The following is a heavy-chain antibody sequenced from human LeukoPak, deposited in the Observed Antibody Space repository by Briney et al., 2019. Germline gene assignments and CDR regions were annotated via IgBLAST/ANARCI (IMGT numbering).Heavy chain of an antibody. V-gene: IGHV1-2*02. CDR1: GYTFTGYY. CDR3: ARGGGIVVVVAATLT. J-gene: IGHJ4*02. CDR2: INPNSGGT. Sequence: ASVKVSCKASGYTFTGYYTHWVRQAPGQGLEWMGWINPNSGGTNYAQKFQGRVTMTRDTSISTAYMELSRLRSDDTAVYYCARGGGIVVVVAATLTWGQGTLVTVSS. D-gene: IGHD2-15*01.